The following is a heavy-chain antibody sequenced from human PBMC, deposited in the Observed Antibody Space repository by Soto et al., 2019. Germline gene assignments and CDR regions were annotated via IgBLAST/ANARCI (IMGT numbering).Heavy chain of an antibody. J-gene: IGHJ6*02. V-gene: IGHV3-23*01. D-gene: IGHD3-10*01. CDR2: ISGSGGST. CDR3: AKGGPGGSGANYYYYYGMDV. CDR1: GFTFSSYA. Sequence: EVQLLESGGGLVQPGGSLRLSCAASGFTFSSYAMSWVRQAPGKGLEWVSAISGSGGSTYYADSVKGRFTISRDNSKNTLYPQMNSRRGEDTALYYWAKGGPGGSGANYYYYYGMDVWGQGTTVTVSS.